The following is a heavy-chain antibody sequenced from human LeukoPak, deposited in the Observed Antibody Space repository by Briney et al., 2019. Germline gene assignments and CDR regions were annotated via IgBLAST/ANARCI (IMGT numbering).Heavy chain of an antibody. CDR2: INPNSGGT. V-gene: IGHV1-2*02. J-gene: IGHJ4*02. CDR3: ARSRIGSQFDF. CDR1: GYIFTGYY. D-gene: IGHD1-26*01. Sequence: ASVKVSCKASGYIFTGYYMHWVRQAPGQGLEWMGWINPNSGGTNFAQKFQGSVTMTRDTSISTAYMDLSRLRSDDTAVYYCARSRIGSQFDFWGQGTLVIVSS.